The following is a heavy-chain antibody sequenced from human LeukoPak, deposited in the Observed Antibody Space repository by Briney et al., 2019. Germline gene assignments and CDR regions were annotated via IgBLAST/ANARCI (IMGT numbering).Heavy chain of an antibody. CDR1: GFTFSSYA. D-gene: IGHD3-22*01. CDR3: AKPYDSSGYYYAGY. V-gene: IGHV3-23*01. CDR2: ISGSGGST. J-gene: IGHJ4*02. Sequence: GGSLRLSCAASGFTFSSYAMSWVRQAPGKGLEWVSAISGSGGSTYYADSVKGRFTISRDNSKNTLYLQMNSLRAEDTAVYYCAKPYDSSGYYYAGYWGQGTLVTVSS.